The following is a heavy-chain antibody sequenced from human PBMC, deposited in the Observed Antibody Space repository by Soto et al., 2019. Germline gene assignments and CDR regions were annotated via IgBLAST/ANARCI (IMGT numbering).Heavy chain of an antibody. CDR1: GFTFRDYG. D-gene: IGHD1-26*01. CDR3: AKDARELPRT. V-gene: IGHV3-30*18. CDR2: ISDDGSNK. J-gene: IGHJ4*02. Sequence: QVQLVESGGGVVQPGTSLRLSCAPSGFTFRDYGMHWVRQAPGEGLEWVAVISDDGSNKHYADSVKGRFTISRDNSKNTLYLQMNSLRAEDTAVYYCAKDARELPRTWGQGTLVT.